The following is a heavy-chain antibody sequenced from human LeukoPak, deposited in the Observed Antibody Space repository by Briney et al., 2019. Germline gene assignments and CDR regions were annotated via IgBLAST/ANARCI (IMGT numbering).Heavy chain of an antibody. D-gene: IGHD3-10*01. CDR1: GYTFTSYG. CDR2: ISAYNGNT. V-gene: IGHV1-18*01. J-gene: IGHJ3*02. CDR3: ATLIRAFDI. Sequence: ASVKVSCKASGYTFTSYGISWVRQAPGQGLEWMGWISAYNGNTNYAQKLQGRVTMTEDTSTDTAYMELSSLRSEDTAVYYCATLIRAFDIWGQGTMVTVSS.